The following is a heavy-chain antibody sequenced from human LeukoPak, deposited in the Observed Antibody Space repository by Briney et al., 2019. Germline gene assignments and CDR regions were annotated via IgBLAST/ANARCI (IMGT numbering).Heavy chain of an antibody. Sequence: GGSRRLSCAASGCIFSNYGMSWVRQAPGKGLEWVSSISFSRTHIYYADSIQDRFTTPRDNAENSMYLQMNSLRAEDTAVYYCARGQNSSSSGFYYYYMDVWGRGTTVPVSS. CDR1: GCIFSNYG. CDR3: ARGQNSSSSGFYYYYMDV. D-gene: IGHD6-6*01. CDR2: ISFSRTHI. J-gene: IGHJ6*03. V-gene: IGHV3-21*06.